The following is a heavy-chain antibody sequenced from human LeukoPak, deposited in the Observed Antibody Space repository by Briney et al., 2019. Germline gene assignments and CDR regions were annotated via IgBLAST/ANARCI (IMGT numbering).Heavy chain of an antibody. J-gene: IGHJ4*02. CDR1: GFTFSTYA. CDR3: ASPLAAPQPN. D-gene: IGHD1-14*01. CDR2: IYSGGST. Sequence: PGGSLSLSCAASGFTFSTYAMSWVRQAPGKGLEWVSVIYSGGSTYYADSVKGRFTISRDNSTNTLYLQMNSLRAEDTAVYYCASPLAAPQPNWGQGTLVTVSS. V-gene: IGHV3-53*01.